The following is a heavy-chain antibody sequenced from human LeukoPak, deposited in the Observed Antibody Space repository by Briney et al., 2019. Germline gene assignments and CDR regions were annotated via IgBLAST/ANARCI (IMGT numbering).Heavy chain of an antibody. CDR2: IIPIFGTA. J-gene: IGHJ5*02. CDR1: GYTFTSYG. V-gene: IGHV1-69*13. CDR3: ARGDVHYYGSSRLENWFDP. D-gene: IGHD3-10*01. Sequence: SVKVSCKASGYTFTSYGISWVRQAPGQGLEWMGGIIPIFGTANYAQKFQGRVTITADESTSTAYMELSSLRSEDTAVYYCARGDVHYYGSSRLENWFDPWGQGTLVTVSS.